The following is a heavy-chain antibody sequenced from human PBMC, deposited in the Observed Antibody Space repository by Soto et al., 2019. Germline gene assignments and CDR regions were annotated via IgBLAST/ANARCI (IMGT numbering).Heavy chain of an antibody. V-gene: IGHV3-21*01. CDR3: ARDDGLSSTNVKAFDI. J-gene: IGHJ3*02. Sequence: GGSLRLSCAATGFTFGFNALSWVRQAPGKGLEWVSSISAGGVSTNYADSLKGRFTISRDNAKKLLYLQMDSLRAEDTAVYYCARDDGLSSTNVKAFDIWGQGTKVTVSS. D-gene: IGHD2-2*01. CDR1: GFTFGFNA. CDR2: ISAGGVST.